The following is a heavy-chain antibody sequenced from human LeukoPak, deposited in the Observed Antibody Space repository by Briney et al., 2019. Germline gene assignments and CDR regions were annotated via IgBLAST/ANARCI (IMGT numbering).Heavy chain of an antibody. CDR3: ARSTSGSYSLD. J-gene: IGHJ4*02. CDR2: INHSGST. Sequence: SETLSLTCAVYGGSFSGYYWSWIRQPPGKGLEWNGEINHSGSTNYNPSLKSRVTISVDTSKNQFSLKLSSVTAADTAVYYCARSTSGSYSLDWGQGTLVTVSS. D-gene: IGHD1-26*01. CDR1: GGSFSGYY. V-gene: IGHV4-34*01.